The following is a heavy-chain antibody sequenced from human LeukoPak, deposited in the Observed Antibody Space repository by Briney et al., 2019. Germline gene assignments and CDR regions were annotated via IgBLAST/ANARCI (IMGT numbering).Heavy chain of an antibody. V-gene: IGHV3-48*02. CDR1: GFTPNSYN. CDR2: ISSDSSTI. CDR3: ARDEDAF. J-gene: IGHJ4*02. Sequence: GGSLRLSRAASGFTPNSYNMNWVRQAPGKGLEWISYISSDSSTIFYADSVKGRFTISRDNVKNSLFLQLNSLRDEDTAVYYCARDEDAFGGQGTLVTVSS.